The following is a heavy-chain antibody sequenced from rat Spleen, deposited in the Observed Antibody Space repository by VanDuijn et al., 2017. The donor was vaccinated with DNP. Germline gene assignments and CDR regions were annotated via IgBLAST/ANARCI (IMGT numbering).Heavy chain of an antibody. CDR3: ARQSAIYYYGYVPTFFDY. Sequence: EVQLVESGGGLVQPGRSLKLSCAASGFTFSDYAMAWVRQAPKKGLEWVTTISYDGSRTYYRDSVKGRFTISRDNAKSTLYLQMNRLRSEDTATYYCARQSAIYYYGYVPTFFDYWGQGTSVTVSS. CDR1: GFTFSDYA. D-gene: IGHD1-12*01. CDR2: ISYDGSRT. J-gene: IGHJ4*01. V-gene: IGHV5-17*01.